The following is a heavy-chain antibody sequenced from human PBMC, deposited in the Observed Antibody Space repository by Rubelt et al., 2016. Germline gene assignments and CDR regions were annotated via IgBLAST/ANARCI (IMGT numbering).Heavy chain of an antibody. CDR1: GASISSSSYY. CDR2: ISYSGST. Sequence: QLQLQESGPGLVKSSETLSLTCTVSGASISSSSYYWGWIRQPPGKGLEWIGIISYSGSTYYSPSLKSRVTISVDTSKNQFSLKLSSVTAADTAVYYCARSYYYGSGTYFWFFDLWGRGTLVTVSS. CDR3: ARSYYYGSGTYFWFFDL. J-gene: IGHJ2*01. D-gene: IGHD3-10*01. V-gene: IGHV4-39*01.